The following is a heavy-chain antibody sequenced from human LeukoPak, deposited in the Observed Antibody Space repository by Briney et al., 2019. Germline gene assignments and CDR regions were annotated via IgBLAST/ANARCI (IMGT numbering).Heavy chain of an antibody. D-gene: IGHD6-19*01. CDR2: INPNSGGT. CDR1: GYTFSGYY. CDR3: ARDRASGGPGEQWLAYYYYMDV. Sequence: ASVKVSCKASGYTFSGYYMHWVRQAPGQGLEWMGWINPNSGGTNYAQKFQGRVTMTRDTSISTAYMELSRLRSDDTAVYYCARDRASGGPGEQWLAYYYYMDVWGKGTTVTVSS. J-gene: IGHJ6*03. V-gene: IGHV1-2*02.